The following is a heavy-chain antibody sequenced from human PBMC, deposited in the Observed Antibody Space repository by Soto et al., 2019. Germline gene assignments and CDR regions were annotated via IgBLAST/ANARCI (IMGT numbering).Heavy chain of an antibody. Sequence: SVKVSCKASGFTFTSSAVQWVRQARGQRLEWIGWIVVGSGNTNYAQKFQERVTITRDMSTSTAYMELSSLRSEDTAVYYCAADHYDFWSGPAADYYGMDVWGQGTTVTVSS. CDR1: GFTFTSSA. CDR3: AADHYDFWSGPAADYYGMDV. D-gene: IGHD3-3*01. V-gene: IGHV1-58*01. CDR2: IVVGSGNT. J-gene: IGHJ6*02.